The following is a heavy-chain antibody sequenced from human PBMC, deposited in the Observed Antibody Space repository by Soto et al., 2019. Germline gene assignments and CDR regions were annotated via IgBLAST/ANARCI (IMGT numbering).Heavy chain of an antibody. V-gene: IGHV1-18*01. Sequence: QVQLVQSGAEVKKPGASVKVSCKASGYTFTSYGISWVRQASGQGLEWMGWFSAYNGNTKYAQKLQGRATMTTDTSTSTAYMELRSLRSDDTAVYYWARDEAYKWNDGGWFDPWGQGTLVTVSS. J-gene: IGHJ5*02. CDR3: ARDEAYKWNDGGWFDP. CDR1: GYTFTSYG. D-gene: IGHD1-1*01. CDR2: FSAYNGNT.